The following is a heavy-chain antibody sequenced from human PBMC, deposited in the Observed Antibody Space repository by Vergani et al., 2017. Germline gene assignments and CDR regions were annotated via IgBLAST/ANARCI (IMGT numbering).Heavy chain of an antibody. Sequence: QVQLQESGPGLVKPSETLSLTCTVSGGSISSYYWSWIRQPPGKGLEWIGYIYYSGSTNYNPSLKSRVTISVDTSKNQCSLKLSSVTAADTAVYYCARRIAARHGDWFDPWGQGTLVTVSS. V-gene: IGHV4-59*01. D-gene: IGHD6-13*01. J-gene: IGHJ5*02. CDR3: ARRIAARHGDWFDP. CDR1: GGSISSYY. CDR2: IYYSGST.